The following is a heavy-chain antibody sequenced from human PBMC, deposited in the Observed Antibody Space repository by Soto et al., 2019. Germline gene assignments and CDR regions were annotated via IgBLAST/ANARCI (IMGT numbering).Heavy chain of an antibody. CDR3: AVRRYYYYGMDV. Sequence: QVQLVQSGAEVKKPGSSVKVSCKASGGTFSSYAISWVRQAPGQGVEWMGGIIPIFGTANYAQKFQGRVTITADKSTSTADMELSSLRSEDRAVYYCAVRRYYYYGMDVWGQGTTVTVSS. J-gene: IGHJ6*02. V-gene: IGHV1-69*06. CDR1: GGTFSSYA. CDR2: IIPIFGTA.